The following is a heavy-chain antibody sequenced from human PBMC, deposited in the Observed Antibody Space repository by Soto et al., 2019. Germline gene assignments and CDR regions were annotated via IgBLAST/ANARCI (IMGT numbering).Heavy chain of an antibody. CDR1: GFSFDYYA. D-gene: IGHD3-22*01. J-gene: IGHJ4*02. CDR3: ARDAGELPVVTVGVFVF. V-gene: IGHV3-23*01. CDR2: FSVSGDST. Sequence: GGSLRLSCAASGFSFDYYAISWVRQAPGKGLEWVSAFSVSGDSTFYADSVKGRFTVSRDNSKKTLYLQLNSLRDEDTAVYYCARDAGELPVVTVGVFVFWGRGTLVTVSS.